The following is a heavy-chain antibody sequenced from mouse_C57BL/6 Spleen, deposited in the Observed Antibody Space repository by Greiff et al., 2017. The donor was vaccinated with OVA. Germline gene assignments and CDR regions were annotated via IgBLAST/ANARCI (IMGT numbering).Heavy chain of an antibody. J-gene: IGHJ3*01. D-gene: IGHD2-2*01. CDR1: GYTFTSYW. V-gene: IGHV1-52*01. Sequence: QVHVKQSGAELVRPGSSVKLSCKASGYTFTSYWMHWVKQRPIQGLEWIGNIDPSDSETHYNQKFKDKATLTVDKSSSTAYMQLSSLTSEDSAVYYCARKGNGYLFAYWGQGTLVTVSA. CDR2: IDPSDSET. CDR3: ARKGNGYLFAY.